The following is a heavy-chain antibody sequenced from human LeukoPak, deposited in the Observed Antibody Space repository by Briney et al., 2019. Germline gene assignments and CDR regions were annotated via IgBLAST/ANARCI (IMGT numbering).Heavy chain of an antibody. Sequence: GASVKVSCKASGYTFTSYGISWVRQAPGQGLEWMGWISAYNGNTNYAQKLQGRVTMTTDTSTSTAYMELRSLRSDDTAVYYCARVGVTTTGDYYYYGMDVWGQGTTVTVSS. J-gene: IGHJ6*02. CDR3: ARVGVTTTGDYYYYGMDV. D-gene: IGHD4-11*01. V-gene: IGHV1-18*01. CDR2: ISAYNGNT. CDR1: GYTFTSYG.